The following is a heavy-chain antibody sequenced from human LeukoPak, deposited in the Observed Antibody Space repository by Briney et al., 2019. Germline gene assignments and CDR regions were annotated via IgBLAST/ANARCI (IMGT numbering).Heavy chain of an antibody. D-gene: IGHD3-10*01. CDR3: ARTQSSYTSDAFDI. Sequence: SETLSLTCTVSGGSISSSSYYWGWIRQPPGKGLEWIGSIYYSGSTYYNPSLKSRVTISVDTSKNQFSLKLSSVTAADTAVYYCARTQSSYTSDAFDIWGQGTMVTVSS. J-gene: IGHJ3*02. CDR1: GGSISSSSYY. V-gene: IGHV4-39*01. CDR2: IYYSGST.